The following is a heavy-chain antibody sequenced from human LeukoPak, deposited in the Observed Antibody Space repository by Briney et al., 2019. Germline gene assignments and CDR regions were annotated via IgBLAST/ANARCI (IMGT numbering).Heavy chain of an antibody. V-gene: IGHV3-74*01. Sequence: GGSLRLSCAASGFTVSTYWMHWVRQAPGKGLVWVARINVEGNYIDYAESVKGRFTISRDSAKNTLYLQMNSPRAEDTAVYSCARDLTGPYDHWGQGTLVTVSS. J-gene: IGHJ4*02. D-gene: IGHD3-22*01. CDR1: GFTVSTYW. CDR2: INVEGNYI. CDR3: ARDLTGPYDH.